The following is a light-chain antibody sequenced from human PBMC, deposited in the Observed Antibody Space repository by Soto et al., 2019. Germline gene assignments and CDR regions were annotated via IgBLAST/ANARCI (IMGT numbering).Light chain of an antibody. CDR3: QYYNRAPFT. CDR2: SAA. CDR1: QGITPY. Sequence: DIPFTQSPSSLSASVGDRVTITCRASQGITPYLAWYQQKPGKVPKILVHSAATLHAGVPSRFSGGGSGTRFTLTISGIQPEDFATYYCQYYNRAPFTFGGGTKVEVQ. J-gene: IGKJ4*01. V-gene: IGKV1-27*01.